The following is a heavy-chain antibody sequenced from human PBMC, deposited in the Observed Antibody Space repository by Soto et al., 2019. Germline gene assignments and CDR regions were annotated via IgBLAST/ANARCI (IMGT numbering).Heavy chain of an antibody. V-gene: IGHV3-30-3*01. CDR2: ISYDGSNK. CDR3: AIDTRTFHFDY. CDR1: GFTFSSYA. Sequence: GGSLRLSCAASGFTFSSYAMHWVRQAPGKGLEWVAVISYDGSNKYYADSVKGRFTISRDNSKNTLYLQMNSLRAEDTAVYYCAIDTRTFHFDYWGQGTLVTVSS. J-gene: IGHJ4*02.